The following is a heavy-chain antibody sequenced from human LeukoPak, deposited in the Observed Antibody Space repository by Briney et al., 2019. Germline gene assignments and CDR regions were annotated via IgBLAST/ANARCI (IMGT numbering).Heavy chain of an antibody. Sequence: PSETLSLTCAVYGGSFSGYYWSWIRQPPGKGLEWIGEINHSGSTNYNPSLKSRVTISVDTSKNQFSLKLSSVTAADTAVYYCARGRGYCSGGSCYSSWFDPWGQGTLVTVSS. CDR3: ARGRGYCSGGSCYSSWFDP. CDR2: INHSGST. J-gene: IGHJ5*02. V-gene: IGHV4-34*01. D-gene: IGHD2-15*01. CDR1: GGSFSGYY.